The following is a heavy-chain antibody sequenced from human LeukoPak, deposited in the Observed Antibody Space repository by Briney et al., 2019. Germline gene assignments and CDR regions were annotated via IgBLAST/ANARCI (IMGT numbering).Heavy chain of an antibody. CDR1: GFTFNIYW. CDR2: ISGSGGST. Sequence: GGSLRLSCAASGFTFNIYWMSWVRQAPGKGLEWVAGISGSGGSTNYADSVKGRFTISRDNRRNTLYLQMNSLRVEDTAVYFCAKRGVVIRVILVGFHKEAYYFDSWGQGALVTVSS. CDR3: AKRGVVIRVILVGFHKEAYYFDS. V-gene: IGHV3-23*01. J-gene: IGHJ4*02. D-gene: IGHD3-22*01.